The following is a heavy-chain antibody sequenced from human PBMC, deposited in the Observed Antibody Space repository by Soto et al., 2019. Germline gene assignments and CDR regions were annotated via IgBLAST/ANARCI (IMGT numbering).Heavy chain of an antibody. CDR1: GYQFTGYW. V-gene: IGHV5-51*01. J-gene: IGHJ4*02. D-gene: IGHD2-15*01. Sequence: GESLKISCKGSGYQFTGYWIGWVRQMAGKGLEWIGIIYPGESDTRYSPSFPGQVTISADKSTNTAYLQWSSLKASGTAMYYCARQSGGGSACYSLHPLVYGGLGTQVTVSS. CDR3: ARQSGGGSACYSLHPLVY. CDR2: IYPGESDT.